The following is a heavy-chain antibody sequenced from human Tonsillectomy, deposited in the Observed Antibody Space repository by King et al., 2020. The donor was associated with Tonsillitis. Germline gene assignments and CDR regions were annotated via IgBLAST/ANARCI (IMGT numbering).Heavy chain of an antibody. J-gene: IGHJ6*02. V-gene: IGHV4-30-4*01. CDR3: ARSSEEYYGMDV. Sequence: VQLQESGPGLVKPSQTLSLTCTVSGGSISSGDYYWSWIRQPPGKGLEWIGYIYYSGSTYYNPSLKSRVTISVDTSKNQSSLKLSSVTAADTAVYYCARSSEEYYGMDVWGQGTTVTVSS. CDR2: IYYSGST. D-gene: IGHD3-10*01. CDR1: GGSISSGDYY.